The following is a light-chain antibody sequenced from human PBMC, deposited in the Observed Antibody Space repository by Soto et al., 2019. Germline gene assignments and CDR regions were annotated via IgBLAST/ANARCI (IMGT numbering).Light chain of an antibody. CDR3: CSYAGNSTWV. Sequence: QSALTQPASVSGSPGQSITISCTGTNSDVGSYTLVSWYQQHPGKAPKLMIYEVSKRPSGISNRFSASKSGNTASLTISGLQADDDADYYCCSYAGNSTWVFGGGTKVTVL. J-gene: IGLJ3*02. CDR2: EVS. CDR1: NSDVGSYTL. V-gene: IGLV2-23*02.